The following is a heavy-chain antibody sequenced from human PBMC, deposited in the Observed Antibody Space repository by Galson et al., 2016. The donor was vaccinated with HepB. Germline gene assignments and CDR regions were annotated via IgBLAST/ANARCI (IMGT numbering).Heavy chain of an antibody. Sequence: SLRLSCAASGFTFITYSMNWVRQAPGKGPEWVSSISGTGTYTYYAESVKGRFTISRDNAKNLLYLQMNSLRAEDTAVYYCARGSNYDILTGYLSWGQGTLVTVSS. CDR1: GFTFITYS. D-gene: IGHD3-9*01. V-gene: IGHV3-21*06. J-gene: IGHJ4*02. CDR2: ISGTGTYT. CDR3: ARGSNYDILTGYLS.